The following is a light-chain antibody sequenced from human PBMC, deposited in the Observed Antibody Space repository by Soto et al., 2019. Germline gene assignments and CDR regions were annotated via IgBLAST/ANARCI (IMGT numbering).Light chain of an antibody. J-gene: IGKJ1*01. CDR2: YTS. CDR3: QQYYGSPWT. Sequence: DIVMTQSPDSLAVSLGERATINCKSSQSVLYISNNQNYLAWYQQKPGQPPKLLIYYTSIRESGVPDRFSGGGSATAFTLTISSLQAEDVAVYYGQQYYGSPWTFGQGAKVEIK. CDR1: QSVLYISNNQNY. V-gene: IGKV4-1*01.